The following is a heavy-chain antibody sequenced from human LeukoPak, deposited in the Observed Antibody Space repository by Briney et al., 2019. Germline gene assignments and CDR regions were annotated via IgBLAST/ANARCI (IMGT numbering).Heavy chain of an antibody. D-gene: IGHD2-15*01. CDR1: GFTFSSYG. Sequence: PGGSLRLSCAASGFTFSSYGMHWVRQAPGKGLEWVAVIWYDGSNKYYADSVKGRFTISRDHSKNTLYLQMNSLRAEDTAVYYCARDGPNCSGGSCYSDYWGQGTLVTVSS. J-gene: IGHJ4*02. CDR3: ARDGPNCSGGSCYSDY. CDR2: IWYDGSNK. V-gene: IGHV3-33*01.